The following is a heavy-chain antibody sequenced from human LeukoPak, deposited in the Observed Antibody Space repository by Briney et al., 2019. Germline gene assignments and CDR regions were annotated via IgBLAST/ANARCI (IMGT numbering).Heavy chain of an antibody. CDR3: ARILAVASFHPFDY. Sequence: GGSLRLSCAASGFTFSDYYMNWIRQAPGKGLELVSYISSSSSYTNYADSVKGRFTISRDNAKKSLYLQMNSLRAEDTAVYYCARILAVASFHPFDYWGQGTLVTVSS. CDR2: ISSSSSYT. V-gene: IGHV3-11*03. CDR1: GFTFSDYY. J-gene: IGHJ4*02. D-gene: IGHD6-19*01.